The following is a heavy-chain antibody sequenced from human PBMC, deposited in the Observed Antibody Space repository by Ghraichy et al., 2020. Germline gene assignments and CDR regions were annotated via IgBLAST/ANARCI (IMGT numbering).Heavy chain of an antibody. Sequence: SETLSLTCTVSGGSISSGGYYWSWIRQHPGKGLEWIGYIYYSGSTYYNPSLKSRVTISVDTSKNQFSLKLSSVTAADTAVYYCARSRGNGYYYYYMDVWGKGTTVTVSS. V-gene: IGHV4-31*03. J-gene: IGHJ6*03. CDR1: GGSISSGGYY. D-gene: IGHD3-10*01. CDR2: IYYSGST. CDR3: ARSRGNGYYYYYMDV.